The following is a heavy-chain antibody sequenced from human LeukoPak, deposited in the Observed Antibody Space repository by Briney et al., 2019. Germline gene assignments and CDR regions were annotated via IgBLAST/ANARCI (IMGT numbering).Heavy chain of an antibody. CDR1: GFTVSSNY. V-gene: IGHV3-66*01. CDR2: IYSGGST. J-gene: IGHJ4*02. Sequence: GGSLRLSCAASGFTVSSNYMSWVRQAPGKGLEWVSVIYSGGSTYYADSVKGRFTISRDNSKNTLYLQVNSLRAEDTAVYYCARDPPYYYDSNGDPGAFDYWGQGTLVTVSS. CDR3: ARDPPYYYDSNGDPGAFDY. D-gene: IGHD3-22*01.